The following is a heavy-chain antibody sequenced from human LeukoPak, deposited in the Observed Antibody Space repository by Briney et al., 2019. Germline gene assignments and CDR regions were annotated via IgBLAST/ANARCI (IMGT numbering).Heavy chain of an antibody. CDR3: ARVHVDIVVVPAARFTYYYYMDV. V-gene: IGHV3-7*01. D-gene: IGHD2-2*01. J-gene: IGHJ6*03. CDR1: GFTFSSYW. Sequence: GGSLILSCAASGFTFSSYWMSWVRQAPGKGLEWVANIKQDGSEKYYVDSVKGRFTISRDNAKNSLYLQMNSLRAEDTAVYYCARVHVDIVVVPAARFTYYYYMDVWGKGTTVTISS. CDR2: IKQDGSEK.